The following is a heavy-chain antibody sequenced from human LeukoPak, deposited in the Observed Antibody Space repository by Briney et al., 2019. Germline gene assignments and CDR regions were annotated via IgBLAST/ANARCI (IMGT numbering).Heavy chain of an antibody. V-gene: IGHV4-34*01. J-gene: IGHJ5*02. CDR3: ARGRVGYGDYVFVSWFDP. CDR2: INHSGST. D-gene: IGHD4-17*01. CDR1: GFTFSSYE. Sequence: GSLRLSCAASGFTFSSYEMNWVRQAPGKGLEWIGEINHSGSTNYNPSLKSRVTISVDTSKNQFSLKLSSVTAADTAVYYCARGRVGYGDYVFVSWFDPWGQGTLVTVSS.